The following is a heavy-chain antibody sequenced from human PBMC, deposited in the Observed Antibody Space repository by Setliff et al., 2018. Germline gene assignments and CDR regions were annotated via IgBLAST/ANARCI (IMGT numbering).Heavy chain of an antibody. Sequence: PSETLSLTCAVSGGSISSGSYYWSWIRQPAGKGLEWVGRLHTSGSTNYNPSLKSRVTISVDTSKNQFSLKVTSVTAADTAVYYCARYIPSAGCFDPWGQGALVTVS. D-gene: IGHD2-21*01. J-gene: IGHJ5*02. V-gene: IGHV4-61*02. CDR1: GGSISSGSYY. CDR2: LHTSGST. CDR3: ARYIPSAGCFDP.